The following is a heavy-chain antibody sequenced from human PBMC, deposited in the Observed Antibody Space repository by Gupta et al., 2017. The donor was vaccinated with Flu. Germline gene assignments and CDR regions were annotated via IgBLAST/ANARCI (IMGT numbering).Heavy chain of an antibody. CDR1: GFSFNNYW. D-gene: IGHD3-10*01. CDR2: INLDGSIT. J-gene: IGHJ4*02. V-gene: IGHV3-7*01. CDR3: ARNRGYEQFDY. Sequence: EVQLVESGGGLVQPGGSLRLSCAASGFSFNNYWMNWVRQAPGKGLEWVANINLDGSITNYVDSLKGRFTVSRDNAKNSLCLQMDGLRAEDTAVYFCARNRGYEQFDYWGQGTLVTVSS.